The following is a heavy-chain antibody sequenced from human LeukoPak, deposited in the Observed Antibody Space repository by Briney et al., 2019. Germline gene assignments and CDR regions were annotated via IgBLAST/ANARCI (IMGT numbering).Heavy chain of an antibody. J-gene: IGHJ6*03. D-gene: IGHD3-10*01. Sequence: SQTLSLTCAISGDSVSSNSAAWNWIRQSPSRGLEWLGRTYYRSKWYNDYAVSVKSRITINPDTSKNQFSLQLNSVTPEDTAVYYCARGVLLWFGPYYYYYMDVWGKGTTVTISS. CDR1: GDSVSSNSAA. V-gene: IGHV6-1*01. CDR2: TYYRSKWYN. CDR3: ARGVLLWFGPYYYYYMDV.